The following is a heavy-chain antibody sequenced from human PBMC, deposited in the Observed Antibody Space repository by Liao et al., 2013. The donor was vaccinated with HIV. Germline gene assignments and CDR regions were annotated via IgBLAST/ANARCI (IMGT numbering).Heavy chain of an antibody. CDR2: IYTSGST. D-gene: IGHD5-18*01. J-gene: IGHJ6*03. CDR1: GGSISGYY. V-gene: IGHV4-4*08. CDR3: ARGHWGKGGYSYGYRYYYYMDV. Sequence: QVQLQESGSGLVKPSETLSLTCTVSGGSISGYYWSWIRQPPGKGLEWIGRIYTSGSTNYNPSLKSRVTISVDTSKNQFSLKLSSVTAADTAVYYCARGHWGKGGYSYGYRYYYYMDVWGKGTTVTVSS.